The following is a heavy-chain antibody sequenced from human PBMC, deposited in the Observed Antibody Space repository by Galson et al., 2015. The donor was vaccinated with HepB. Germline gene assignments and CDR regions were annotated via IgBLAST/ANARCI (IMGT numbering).Heavy chain of an antibody. J-gene: IGHJ4*02. CDR1: GYSFTSYW. D-gene: IGHD3-3*01. CDR3: AMGYDFWRGYNY. V-gene: IGHV5-10-1*01. CDR2: IAPSDSYT. Sequence: QSGDALKKPGESLRISCKGSGYSFTSYWISWVRQMSGKGLEWMVRIAPSDSYTNYRPSFQGHVTISADKSISTAYLQWSSLKASDTAMYYCAMGYDFWRGYNYWGQGTLVTVSS.